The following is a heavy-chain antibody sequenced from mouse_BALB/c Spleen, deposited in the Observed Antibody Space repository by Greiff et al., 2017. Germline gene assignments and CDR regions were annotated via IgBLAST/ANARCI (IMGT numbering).Heavy chain of an antibody. D-gene: IGHD4-1*01. CDR1: GFSLTSYG. CDR2: IWAGGST. Sequence: VMLVESGPGLVAPSQSLSITCTVSGFSLTSYGVHWVRQPPGKGLEWLGVIWAGGSTNYNSALMSRLSISKDNSKSQVFLKMNSLQTDDTAMYYCARGDWVRFAYWGQGTLVTVSA. CDR3: ARGDWVRFAY. V-gene: IGHV2-9*02. J-gene: IGHJ3*01.